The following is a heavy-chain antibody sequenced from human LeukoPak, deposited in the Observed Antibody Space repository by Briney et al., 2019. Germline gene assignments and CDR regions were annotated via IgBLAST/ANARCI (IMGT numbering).Heavy chain of an antibody. Sequence: PGGSLRLSCAASGFTFRSYAMSWVRQAPGKGLEWVAVISYDGSNKYYADSVKGRFTISRDNSKNTLYLQMNSLRAEDTAVYYCAREIPYYYDSSGYHAYFDYWGQGTLVTVSS. CDR1: GFTFRSYA. CDR2: ISYDGSNK. V-gene: IGHV3-30-3*01. CDR3: AREIPYYYDSSGYHAYFDY. J-gene: IGHJ4*02. D-gene: IGHD3-22*01.